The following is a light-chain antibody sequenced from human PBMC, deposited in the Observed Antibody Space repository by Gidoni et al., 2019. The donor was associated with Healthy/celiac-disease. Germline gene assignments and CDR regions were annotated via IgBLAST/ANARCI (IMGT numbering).Light chain of an antibody. CDR2: DAS. CDR1: QDISNY. J-gene: IGKJ5*01. Sequence: DIQMTQSPSSLSASVGDRVTITCQASQDISNYLNWYQQKPGKAPKLLIYDASNLETGVPSRFSGSGSGTYFTFTISSLQPEDIATYYCQQYDNLPTFXQXTRLEIK. CDR3: QQYDNLPT. V-gene: IGKV1-33*01.